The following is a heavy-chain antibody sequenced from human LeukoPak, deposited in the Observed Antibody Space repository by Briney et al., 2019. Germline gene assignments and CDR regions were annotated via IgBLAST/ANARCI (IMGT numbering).Heavy chain of an antibody. Sequence: PGGSLRLSCAASGFTFNKYAMSWVRQAPGKGLEWVSAIIGSGESTYYADSVKGRFTISRDNSKNTLYLQMSSLRAEDTAVYYCAKTAQDCSDGPCYSGYFCYMDVWGKGTTVTVSS. V-gene: IGHV3-23*01. CDR2: IIGSGEST. CDR3: AKTAQDCSDGPCYSGYFCYMDV. CDR1: GFTFNKYA. D-gene: IGHD2-15*01. J-gene: IGHJ6*03.